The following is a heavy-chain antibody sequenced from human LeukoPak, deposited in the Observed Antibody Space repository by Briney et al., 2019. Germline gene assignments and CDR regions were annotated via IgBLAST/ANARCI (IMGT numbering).Heavy chain of an antibody. CDR1: GGTFSSYA. Sequence: ASVKVSCKASGGTFSSYAISWVGQAPGQGLEWMGGIIPIFGTANYAQKFQGRVTITADESTSTAYMELSSLRSEDTAVYYCAREDILTGYNYYYYGMDVWGQGTTVTVSS. V-gene: IGHV1-69*01. CDR3: AREDILTGYNYYYYGMDV. J-gene: IGHJ6*02. CDR2: IIPIFGTA. D-gene: IGHD3-9*01.